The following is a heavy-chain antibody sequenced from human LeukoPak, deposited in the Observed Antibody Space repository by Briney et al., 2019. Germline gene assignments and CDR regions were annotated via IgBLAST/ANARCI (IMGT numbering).Heavy chain of an antibody. CDR1: GYSISSGYY. D-gene: IGHD1-26*01. J-gene: IGHJ3*02. V-gene: IGHV4-38-2*02. CDR3: ARDTREPRGAFDI. CDR2: IYHSGST. Sequence: SETLSLTCTVSGYSISSGYYWGRIRQPPGKGLEWIGSIYHSGSTYYNPSLKSRVTISVDTSKNQFSLKLSSVTAADTAVYYCARDTREPRGAFDIWGQGTMVTVSS.